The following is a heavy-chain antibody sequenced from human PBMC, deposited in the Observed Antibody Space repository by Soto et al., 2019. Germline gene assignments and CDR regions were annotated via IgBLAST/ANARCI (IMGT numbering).Heavy chain of an antibody. Sequence: WETLSLTCTVSGGSVSSSGYYWGWIRQPPGKGLEWIGSIHYSGSTNYNPSLKSRVTISVDTSKNQFSLKLSSVTAADTAVYYCARAGYSSSWKWYYGMDVWGQGTTVTVSS. CDR1: GGSVSSSGYY. D-gene: IGHD6-13*01. CDR3: ARAGYSSSWKWYYGMDV. CDR2: IHYSGST. J-gene: IGHJ6*02. V-gene: IGHV4-39*01.